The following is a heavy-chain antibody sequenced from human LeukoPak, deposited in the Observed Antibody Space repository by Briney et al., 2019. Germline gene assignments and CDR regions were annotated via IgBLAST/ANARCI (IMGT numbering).Heavy chain of an antibody. CDR1: GYTFTGYY. J-gene: IGHJ3*02. V-gene: IGHV1-46*01. D-gene: IGHD3-22*01. CDR2: INPSGGST. CDR3: ARDYDSSGYLFWGTRGGAFDI. Sequence: ASVKVSCKASGYTFTGYYMHWVRQAPGQGLEWMGIINPSGGSTSYAQKFQGRVTMTRDMSTSTVYMELSSLRSEDTAVYYCARDYDSSGYLFWGTRGGAFDIWGQGTMVTVSS.